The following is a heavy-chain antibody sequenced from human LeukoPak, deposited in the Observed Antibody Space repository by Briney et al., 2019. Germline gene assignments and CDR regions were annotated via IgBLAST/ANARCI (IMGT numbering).Heavy chain of an antibody. J-gene: IGHJ5*02. Sequence: SETLSLTCAVYGASYNAYYWSWIRQPPGKGLEWIGDIDHRGTATYNPSLKSRLTISADASKNQFSLKLNSVTDADTAVYYCAVGTTFLGVAASFAPGGGGTLVFVSS. D-gene: IGHD3-16*01. CDR3: AVGTTFLGVAASFAP. V-gene: IGHV4-34*01. CDR1: GASYNAYY. CDR2: IDHRGTA.